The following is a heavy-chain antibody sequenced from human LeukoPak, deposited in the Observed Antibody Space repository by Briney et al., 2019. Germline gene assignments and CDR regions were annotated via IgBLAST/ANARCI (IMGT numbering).Heavy chain of an antibody. CDR3: AKTLVSYDFWSATNY. D-gene: IGHD3-3*01. J-gene: IGHJ4*02. CDR1: GVTFSSYV. Sequence: GGSLRLSCEASGVTFSSYVMSWVRQAPGKGPEWVSGISGSGGGTYYADSVKGRFAISRDNSKNTLYLQMNSLRAEDTAVYYCAKTLVSYDFWSATNYWGQGTLVTVSS. V-gene: IGHV3-23*01. CDR2: ISGSGGGT.